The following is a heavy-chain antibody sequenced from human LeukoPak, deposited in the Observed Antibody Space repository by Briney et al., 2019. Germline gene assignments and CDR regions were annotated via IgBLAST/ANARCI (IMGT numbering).Heavy chain of an antibody. J-gene: IGHJ5*02. CDR3: ARGASNYGSSWFDP. D-gene: IGHD4-11*01. Sequence: SETLSLTCTVSGGSISSGGYYWSWIRQHPGKGLEWIGYIYYSGSTSYNPSLKSRVTISVDTSKNQFSLKLNSVTAADTAVYYCARGASNYGSSWFDPWGQGTLVTVSS. CDR2: IYYSGST. V-gene: IGHV4-31*03. CDR1: GGSISSGGYY.